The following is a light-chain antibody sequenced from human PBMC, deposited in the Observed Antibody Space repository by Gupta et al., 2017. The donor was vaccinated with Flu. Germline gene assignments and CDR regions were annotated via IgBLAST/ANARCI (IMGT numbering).Light chain of an antibody. J-gene: IGKJ2*01. CDR1: QSVSSY. Sequence: IVLTPSPGTLSLSPGERATLSCRASQSVSSYLNWYQQKPGQAPRLLIYGASSRATGIPDRVSGSGSGTDFTLTISRLEPEDFAVYYCQQYKTFGQGTKLEIK. CDR2: GAS. V-gene: IGKV3-20*01. CDR3: QQYKT.